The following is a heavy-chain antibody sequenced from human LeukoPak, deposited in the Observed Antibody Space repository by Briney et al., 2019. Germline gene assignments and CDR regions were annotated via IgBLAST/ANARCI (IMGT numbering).Heavy chain of an antibody. Sequence: GGSLRLSCAASGFTFSSYEMNWVRQAPGKGLEWVSYISSSGSTIYYADSVKGRFTISRDNAKNSLYLQMNSLRAEDTAVYYCVRDHYYSMDVWGKGTTVTISS. J-gene: IGHJ6*03. CDR1: GFTFSSYE. CDR2: ISSSGSTI. CDR3: VRDHYYSMDV. V-gene: IGHV3-48*03.